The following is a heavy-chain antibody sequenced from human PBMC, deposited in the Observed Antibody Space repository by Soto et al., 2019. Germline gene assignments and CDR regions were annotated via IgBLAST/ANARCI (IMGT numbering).Heavy chain of an antibody. CDR1: GGSISSSSYY. V-gene: IGHV4-39*01. J-gene: IGHJ4*02. D-gene: IGHD6-19*01. CDR2: IYYSGST. Sequence: QLQLQESGPGLVKPSETLSLTCTVSGGSISSSSYYWGWIRQPPGKGLEWIGSIYYSGSTYYNPSLKSRVTISVDTSKNQFSLKLSSVTAADTAVYYCARHGGQWLTDYWGQGTLVTVSS. CDR3: ARHGGQWLTDY.